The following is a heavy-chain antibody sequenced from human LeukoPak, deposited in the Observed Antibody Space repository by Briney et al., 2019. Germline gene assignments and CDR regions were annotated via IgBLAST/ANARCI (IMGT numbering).Heavy chain of an antibody. CDR2: IYYSGST. V-gene: IGHV4-59*11. J-gene: IGHJ6*03. CDR1: SGSISSHY. CDR3: ARTNYYDSSGYRYYYYYYYMDV. D-gene: IGHD3-22*01. Sequence: SETLSLTCTVSSGSISSHYWSWIRHPPGKGLEWIGYIYYSGSTNYNPSLKSRVTISVDTSKNQFSLKLSSVTAADTAVYYCARTNYYDSSGYRYYYYYYYMDVWGKGTTVTVSS.